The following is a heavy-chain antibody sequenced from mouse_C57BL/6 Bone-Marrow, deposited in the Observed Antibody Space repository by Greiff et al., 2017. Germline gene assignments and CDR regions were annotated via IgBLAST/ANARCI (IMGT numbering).Heavy chain of an antibody. D-gene: IGHD4-1*01. J-gene: IGHJ3*01. V-gene: IGHV1-50*01. CDR3: ASWDWFAY. CDR2: IDPSDSYT. CDR1: GYTFTSYW. Sequence: QVQLQQPGAELVKPGASVKLSCKASGYTFTSYWMQWVKQRPGQGLEWIGEIDPSDSYTNYNQKFKGMAALTVDTSSSTAYMQLRSLTSEDSAVYYCASWDWFAYWGQGTLVTVSA.